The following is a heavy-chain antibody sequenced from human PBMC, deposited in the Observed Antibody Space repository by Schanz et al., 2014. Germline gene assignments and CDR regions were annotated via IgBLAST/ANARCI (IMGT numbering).Heavy chain of an antibody. Sequence: EVQLLESGGGLVQPGGSLRLSCAASGFTFSSYAMTWVRQAPGKGLEWVSSISHSGGSKYYADSVKGRFTISRNNSENTLYLQMNSLSADDTAVFYCAKGMGDCSGGTCYDYYYYGLDVWGQGTTVTVSS. J-gene: IGHJ6*02. CDR1: GFTFSSYA. CDR2: ISHSGGSK. CDR3: AKGMGDCSGGTCYDYYYYGLDV. D-gene: IGHD2-15*01. V-gene: IGHV3-23*01.